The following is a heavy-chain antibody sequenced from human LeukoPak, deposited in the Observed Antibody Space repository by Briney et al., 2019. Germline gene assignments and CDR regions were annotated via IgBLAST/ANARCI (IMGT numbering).Heavy chain of an antibody. D-gene: IGHD2-21*02. V-gene: IGHV1-69*05. J-gene: IGHJ6*03. Sequence: ASVKVSCKASGGTFSSYTISWVRQAPGQGLEWMGGIIPIFGTANYAQKFQGRVTITTDESTSTAYMELSSLRSEDTAVYYCARNAAIPYYYYYMDVWGKGTTVTVSS. CDR3: ARNAAIPYYYYYMDV. CDR1: GGTFSSYT. CDR2: IIPIFGTA.